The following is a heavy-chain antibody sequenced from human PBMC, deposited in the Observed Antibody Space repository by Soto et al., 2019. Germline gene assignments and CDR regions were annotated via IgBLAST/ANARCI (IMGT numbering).Heavy chain of an antibody. J-gene: IGHJ4*02. Sequence: SETLSLTCTVSGGSISSYYWSWIRQPPGKGLEWIGYIYYSGSTNYNPSLKSRVTISVDTSKNQFSLKLSSVTAADTAVYYCGRGITIFGVVSSEYYFDYWGQGTLVTVSS. V-gene: IGHV4-59*01. D-gene: IGHD3-3*01. CDR1: GGSISSYY. CDR3: GRGITIFGVVSSEYYFDY. CDR2: IYYSGST.